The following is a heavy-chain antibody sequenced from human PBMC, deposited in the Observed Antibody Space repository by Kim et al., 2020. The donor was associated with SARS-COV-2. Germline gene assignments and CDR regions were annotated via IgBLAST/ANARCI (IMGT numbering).Heavy chain of an antibody. CDR2: IRNDGST. V-gene: IGHV4-59*01. J-gene: IGHJ4*02. CDR3: ARRRGLFGSGELDY. Sequence: SETLSLTCTVSGASISGYFWSWIRQSPGKGLEIIGYIRNDGSTTYNPPLDSRVTISADTSKNQTSLTLTSVTAADTAVYFCARRRGLFGSGELDYWGQGILVTVSS. D-gene: IGHD3-3*01. CDR1: GASISGYF.